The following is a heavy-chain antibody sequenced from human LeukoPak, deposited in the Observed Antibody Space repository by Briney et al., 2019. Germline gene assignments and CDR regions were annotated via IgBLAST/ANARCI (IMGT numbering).Heavy chain of an antibody. V-gene: IGHV3-7*03. CDR3: ARHSSRYSGYDLNDAFDI. Sequence: GGSLRLSCAASGFTFSAYWMSWVRQAPGKGLEWVANIKQDGSDKYYVDSVKGRFTISRDNAKNSLYLQMNSLRAEDTAVYYCARHSSRYSGYDLNDAFDIWGQGTMVTVSS. CDR1: GFTFSAYW. CDR2: IKQDGSDK. J-gene: IGHJ3*02. D-gene: IGHD5-12*01.